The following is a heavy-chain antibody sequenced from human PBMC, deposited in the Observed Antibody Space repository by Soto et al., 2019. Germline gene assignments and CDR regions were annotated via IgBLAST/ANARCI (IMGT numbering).Heavy chain of an antibody. D-gene: IGHD3-9*01. CDR3: ARDNRGHYDILTGYPFNY. CDR1: GCTFSSYA. Sequence: GASVKVSCKASGCTFSSYAISWVRQAPGQGLEWMGGIIPIFGTANYAQKFQGRVTITADKSTSTAYMELSSLRSEDTAVYYCARDNRGHYDILTGYPFNYWGQGTLVTVSS. CDR2: IIPIFGTA. V-gene: IGHV1-69*06. J-gene: IGHJ4*02.